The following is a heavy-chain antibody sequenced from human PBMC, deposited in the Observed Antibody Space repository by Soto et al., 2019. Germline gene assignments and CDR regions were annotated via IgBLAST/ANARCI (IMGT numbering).Heavy chain of an antibody. CDR1: GFTFTSSA. J-gene: IGHJ6*02. CDR2: IVVGSGNT. V-gene: IGHV1-58*01. CDR3: AADPPTTVVNYSYGMDV. Sequence: SVKVSCKASGFTFTSSAVQWVRQARGQRLEWIGWIVVGSGNTNYAQKFQERVTITRDMSTSTAYMELSSLRSEDTAVYYCAADPPTTVVNYSYGMDVWCPATTVTVSS. D-gene: IGHD4-17*01.